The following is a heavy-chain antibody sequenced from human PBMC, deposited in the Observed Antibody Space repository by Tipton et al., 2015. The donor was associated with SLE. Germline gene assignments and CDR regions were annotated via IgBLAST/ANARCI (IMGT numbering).Heavy chain of an antibody. D-gene: IGHD1-26*01. CDR3: GNHPPVGETGYFDY. J-gene: IGHJ4*02. V-gene: IGHV4-34*01. CDR1: GGSFSGYY. CDR2: INDSGIT. Sequence: TLSLTCAVDGGSFSGYYWNWIRQPPGKGLEWIGEINDSGITNYNPSLKSRVTISLDTPKNEFSLKVNSVTAADTAVYYCGNHPPVGETGYFDYWGQGKLVTVSS.